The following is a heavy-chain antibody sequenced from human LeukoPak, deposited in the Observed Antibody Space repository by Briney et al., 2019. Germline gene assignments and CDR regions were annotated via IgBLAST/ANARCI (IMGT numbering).Heavy chain of an antibody. CDR3: ARDNDDGDYVGWFDP. J-gene: IGHJ5*02. V-gene: IGHV4-30-4*01. D-gene: IGHD4-17*01. Sequence: PSQTLSLTRTVSGASITSGFYYWSWLRQSPGKGLEWIGYIYYSGTTYYSPSLKSRLTISLDTSQNHLSLKLTSVTAAETAIYYCARDNDDGDYVGWFDPWGQGTLVTVSS. CDR1: GASITSGFYY. CDR2: IYYSGTT.